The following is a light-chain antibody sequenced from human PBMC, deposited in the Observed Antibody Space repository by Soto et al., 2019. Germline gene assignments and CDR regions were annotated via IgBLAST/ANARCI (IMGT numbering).Light chain of an antibody. CDR1: SSDVGGYNY. CDR3: CSYAGAPYV. J-gene: IGLJ1*01. V-gene: IGLV2-11*01. CDR2: DVS. Sequence: LTQPRSVSGSPGQSVAISCTGTSSDVGGYNYVSWYQQHPGKAPKVMIYDVSKRPSGVPDRFSGSKSGNTASLTISGLQAEDEADYYCCSYAGAPYVFGTGTKVTVL.